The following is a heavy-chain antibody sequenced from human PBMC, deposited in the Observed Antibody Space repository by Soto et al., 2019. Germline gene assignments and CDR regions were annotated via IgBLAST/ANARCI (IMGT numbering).Heavy chain of an antibody. D-gene: IGHD3-10*01. CDR1: GFTFSSYS. CDR2: ISSSSSYI. V-gene: IGHV3-21*01. CDR3: ARDYYGSGSYNGMDV. J-gene: IGHJ6*02. Sequence: EVQLVESGGGLVKPGGSLRLSCAASGFTFSSYSMNWVRQAPGKGLEWVSSISSSSSYIYYAGSVKGRFTISRDNAKNSLYLQMNRLRAEDTAVYYCARDYYGSGSYNGMDVWGQGTTVTVSS.